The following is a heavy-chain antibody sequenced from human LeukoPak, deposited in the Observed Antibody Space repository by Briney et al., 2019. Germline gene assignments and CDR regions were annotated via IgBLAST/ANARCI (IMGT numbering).Heavy chain of an antibody. V-gene: IGHV3-48*04. CDR3: ARDNSDYCSSTSCLYYMDV. J-gene: IGHJ6*03. CDR1: GFTFSSYS. Sequence: GGSLRLSCAASGFTFSSYSMTWVRQASGKGLEWISYISSSGSARYYADSVKGRFTISRDNAKNSLYLQMNSLRAEDTAVYYCARDNSDYCSSTSCLYYMDVWGKGTTVTVSS. D-gene: IGHD2-2*01. CDR2: ISSSGSAR.